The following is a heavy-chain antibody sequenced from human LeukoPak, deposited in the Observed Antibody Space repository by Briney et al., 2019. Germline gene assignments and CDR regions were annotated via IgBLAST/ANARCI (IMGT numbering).Heavy chain of an antibody. CDR1: GFTFSNYA. CDR3: AKDLAAAGRDY. D-gene: IGHD6-13*01. Sequence: GSLRLSCAASGFTFSNYAMHWVRQAPGKGLEWVAVISYDGSNKYYADSVRGRFTISRDNSKNTLYLQMNSLRPEDTAVYYCAKDLAAAGRDYWGQGTLVTVSS. J-gene: IGHJ4*02. CDR2: ISYDGSNK. V-gene: IGHV3-30*18.